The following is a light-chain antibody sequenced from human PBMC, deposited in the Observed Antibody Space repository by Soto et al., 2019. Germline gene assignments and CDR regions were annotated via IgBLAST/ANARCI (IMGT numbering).Light chain of an antibody. CDR1: QTISGL. CDR3: QQYKSYPYSA. Sequence: DKKMTQSPSTLSGSVGDRVTITCRASQTISGLLAWYQQKPGKAPKLLSYDASSLESGVPSRFSGSGSGTEFTLTISSLQPDDFATYYGQQYKSYPYSAFGPGTKVDNK. V-gene: IGKV1-5*01. J-gene: IGKJ3*01. CDR2: DAS.